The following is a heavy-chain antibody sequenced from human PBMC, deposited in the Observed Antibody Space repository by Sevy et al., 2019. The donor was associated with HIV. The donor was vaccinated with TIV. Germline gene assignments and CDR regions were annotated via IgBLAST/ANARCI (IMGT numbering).Heavy chain of an antibody. CDR3: ARDRWRFLEWLRVAFDI. Sequence: GGSLRLSCTASGFSFSGYAMHWVRQAPGKGLEWVVGISGDGSRKYYVDSVKDRFTISRGNSGHTLYLEMNSLRSEDTAIYYCARDRWRFLEWLRVAFDIWGQGTMVTVSS. D-gene: IGHD3-3*01. CDR2: ISGDGSRK. J-gene: IGHJ3*02. CDR1: GFSFSGYA. V-gene: IGHV3-30-3*01.